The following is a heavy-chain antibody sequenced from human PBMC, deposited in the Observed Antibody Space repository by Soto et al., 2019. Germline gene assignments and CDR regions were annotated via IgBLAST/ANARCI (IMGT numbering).Heavy chain of an antibody. D-gene: IGHD3-10*01. CDR3: ARAWQRYYYGSGSYYRPHDYYGMDV. Sequence: SETLSLTCAVSGGSISSSNWWSWVRQPPGKGLEWIGEIYHSGSTNYNPSLKSRVTISVDTSKNQFSLKLSSVTAADTAVYYCARAWQRYYYGSGSYYRPHDYYGMDVWGQGTTVTVSS. CDR2: IYHSGST. CDR1: GGSISSSNW. J-gene: IGHJ6*02. V-gene: IGHV4-4*02.